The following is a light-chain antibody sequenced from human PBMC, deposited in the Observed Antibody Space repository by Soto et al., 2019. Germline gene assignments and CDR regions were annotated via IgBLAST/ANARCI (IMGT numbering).Light chain of an antibody. CDR2: GAS. J-gene: IGKJ2*01. V-gene: IGKV3-20*01. Sequence: EIVLTQSPGTLSLSPGERATLSCRASQSVSSSYLVWYQQNGGQAPRLLISGASSRATGIPDRFSGSGSGTDFTLTISRLEPEDFAVYYCQQHTSSPHMYTFGQGTRLEIK. CDR3: QQHTSSPHMYT. CDR1: QSVSSSY.